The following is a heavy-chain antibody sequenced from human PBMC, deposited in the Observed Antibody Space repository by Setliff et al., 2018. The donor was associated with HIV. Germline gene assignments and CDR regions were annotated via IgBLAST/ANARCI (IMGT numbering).Heavy chain of an antibody. CDR3: ARSGYRTGFYWVFGAFGI. V-gene: IGHV4-59*11. Sequence: SETLSLTCTVSGASISSHYWAWIRQSPGKGLEWIGYIYYSGNTNYNPSLKSRVTLSLDTSRNQFSLQLTSVTAADTAVYYCARSGYRTGFYWVFGAFGIWGPGKRVTVSS. CDR2: IYYSGNT. D-gene: IGHD3-9*01. CDR1: GASISSHY. J-gene: IGHJ3*02.